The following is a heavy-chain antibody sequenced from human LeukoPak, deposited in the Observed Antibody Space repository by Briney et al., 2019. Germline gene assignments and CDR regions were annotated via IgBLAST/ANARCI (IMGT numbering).Heavy chain of an antibody. D-gene: IGHD1-1*01. CDR3: ARYVPVRTGTTRASFDY. CDR2: INQSGDT. J-gene: IGHJ4*02. V-gene: IGHV4-34*01. CDR1: GGSFSDYD. Sequence: KPSGTLSLTCAVYGGSFSDYDWSWIRQPPGKGLEWIGEINQSGDTNCDPSLKSRVTMSIDTSKSQFSLNLRSVTAADTAVYYCARYVPVRTGTTRASFDYWGQGTLVTVSS.